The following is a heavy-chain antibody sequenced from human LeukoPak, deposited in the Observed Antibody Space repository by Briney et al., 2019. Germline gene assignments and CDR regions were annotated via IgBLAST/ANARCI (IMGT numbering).Heavy chain of an antibody. V-gene: IGHV3-48*01. Sequence: GGYLRLSCTASGFTFSSYSMNWVRQAPGKGLEWVSGISWNSGSIGYADSVKGRFTISRDNSRNTVDVQMNSLRSEDSALYYCAKGGQYDSDSFFDFWGQGTLVTVSS. D-gene: IGHD3-22*01. CDR1: GFTFSSYS. CDR3: AKGGQYDSDSFFDF. J-gene: IGHJ4*02. CDR2: ISWNSGSI.